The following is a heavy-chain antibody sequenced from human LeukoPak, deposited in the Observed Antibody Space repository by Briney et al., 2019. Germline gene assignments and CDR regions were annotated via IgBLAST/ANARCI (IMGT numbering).Heavy chain of an antibody. CDR1: GGSISNYY. V-gene: IGHV4-59*01. J-gene: IGHJ6*02. D-gene: IGHD3-16*01. CDR2: IYYSGSA. Sequence: SETLSLTCTVSGGSISNYYWSWIRQPPGKGLEWIGYIYYSGSANYNPSLKSRVTISVDTSKNQFSLKLSSVTAADTAVYYCARVGGTNYYDYGMDVWGQGTTVTVSS. CDR3: ARVGGTNYYDYGMDV.